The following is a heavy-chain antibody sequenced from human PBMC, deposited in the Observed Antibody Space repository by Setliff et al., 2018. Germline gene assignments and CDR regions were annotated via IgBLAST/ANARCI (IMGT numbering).Heavy chain of an antibody. D-gene: IGHD3-16*02. CDR2: IILIFGTP. CDR1: GGSLNGYS. V-gene: IGHV1-69*06. J-gene: IGHJ3*01. Sequence: SVKVSCKASGGSLNGYSVSWVRQAPGQGLEFLGRIILIFGTPNYAQKFQDRVTIGADKSTSTAYMEMSSLNFEDTVVYYCATETVTFGGIIVRGYFDVWGQGTMVTVS. CDR3: ATETVTFGGIIVRGYFDV.